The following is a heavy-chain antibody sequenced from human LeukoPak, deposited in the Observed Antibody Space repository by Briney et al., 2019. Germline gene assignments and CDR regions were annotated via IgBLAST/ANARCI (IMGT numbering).Heavy chain of an antibody. CDR1: GGSISSYY. J-gene: IGHJ5*02. Sequence: KASETLSLTCTVSGGSISSYYWSWIRQPPGKGLEWIGYIYTSGSTNYNPSLKSRVTISVDTSKNQFSLKLSSVTAADTAVYYCARDSGSDKRFDPWGQGTLVTVSS. CDR2: IYTSGST. V-gene: IGHV4-4*09. D-gene: IGHD6-25*01. CDR3: ARDSGSDKRFDP.